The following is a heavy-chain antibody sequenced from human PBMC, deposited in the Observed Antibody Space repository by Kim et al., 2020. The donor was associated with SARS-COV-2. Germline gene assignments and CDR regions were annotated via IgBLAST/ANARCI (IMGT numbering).Heavy chain of an antibody. J-gene: IGHJ4*02. D-gene: IGHD5-18*01. CDR3: ATPSEDTVPYSNFDY. Sequence: ASVKVSCKVSGYTLTELSMHWVRQAPGKGLEWMGGFDPEDGETIYAQKFQGRVTMTEDTSTDTAYMELSSLRSEDTAVYYCATPSEDTVPYSNFDYWGQGTLVTVSS. CDR1: GYTLTELS. V-gene: IGHV1-24*01. CDR2: FDPEDGET.